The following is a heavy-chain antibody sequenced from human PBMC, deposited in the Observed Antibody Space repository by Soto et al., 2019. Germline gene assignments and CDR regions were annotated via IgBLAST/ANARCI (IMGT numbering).Heavy chain of an antibody. D-gene: IGHD3-10*01. CDR3: AGQRSPEGWFDP. V-gene: IGHV3-23*01. J-gene: IGHJ5*02. CDR2: VTVTGGST. Sequence: EVEMLESGGGLVQLGGSLRLSCAASAISFNTYGVTWVRQAPGKGLEWVSTVTVTGGSTYYADSVKGRFTISRDRSNYTVSLLLNSLRVEDTAIYYCAGQRSPEGWFDPWGQGTLVTVSS. CDR1: AISFNTYG.